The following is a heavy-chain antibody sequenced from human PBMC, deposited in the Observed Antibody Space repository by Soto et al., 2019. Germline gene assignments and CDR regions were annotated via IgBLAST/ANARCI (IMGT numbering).Heavy chain of an antibody. Sequence: SVTVSCKASGSTFSSYAISCVRKAPEQGLEWMGGIIPIFGTANYAQKFQGRVTITADESTSTAYMELSSLRSEDTAVYYCARLMVRGVIRARYYYGMDVWGQGTTVTVSS. J-gene: IGHJ6*02. CDR1: GSTFSSYA. CDR3: ARLMVRGVIRARYYYGMDV. CDR2: IIPIFGTA. D-gene: IGHD3-10*01. V-gene: IGHV1-69*13.